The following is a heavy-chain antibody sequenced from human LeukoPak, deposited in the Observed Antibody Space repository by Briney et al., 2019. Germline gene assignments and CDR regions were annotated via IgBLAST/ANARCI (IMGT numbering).Heavy chain of an antibody. CDR2: IIPIFGTA. CDR1: GGTFSSYA. J-gene: IGHJ4*02. Sequence: SVRVSCKASGGTFSSYAISWVRQAPGQGLEWMGGIIPIFGTANYAQKFQGRVTITADESTSTAYMELSSLRSEDTAVYYCARVEYSSSWKTFDYWGQGTLVTVSS. V-gene: IGHV1-69*13. CDR3: ARVEYSSSWKTFDY. D-gene: IGHD6-13*01.